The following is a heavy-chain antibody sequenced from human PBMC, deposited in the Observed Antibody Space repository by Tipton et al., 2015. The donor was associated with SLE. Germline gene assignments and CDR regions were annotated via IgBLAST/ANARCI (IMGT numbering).Heavy chain of an antibody. CDR1: GGSISSSSYY. J-gene: IGHJ4*02. CDR3: ARMSSSGHFDY. D-gene: IGHD3-22*01. V-gene: IGHV4-39*07. Sequence: TLSLTCTVSGGSISSSSYYWGWIRQPPGKGLEWVGSISYSGSTYYNPSLKSRVTISVDTSKNQFSLKLSSVTAADTAVYYCARMSSSGHFDYWGQGTLVTVSS. CDR2: ISYSGST.